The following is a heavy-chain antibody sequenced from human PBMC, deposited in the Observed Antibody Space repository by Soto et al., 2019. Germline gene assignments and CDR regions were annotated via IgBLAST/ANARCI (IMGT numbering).Heavy chain of an antibody. CDR1: GFTFSSYS. V-gene: IGHV3-48*03. CDR3: ARDKDWAFDY. CDR2: IFTTGTTM. Sequence: GGSLRLSCVASGFTFSSYSIVWVRQAPGKGLEWLSYIFTTGTTMYYADSVKGRFTVSRDSAKNSVFLLLNSLRAEDTAVYYCARDKDWAFDYWGQGTLVTFSS. D-gene: IGHD3-9*01. J-gene: IGHJ4*02.